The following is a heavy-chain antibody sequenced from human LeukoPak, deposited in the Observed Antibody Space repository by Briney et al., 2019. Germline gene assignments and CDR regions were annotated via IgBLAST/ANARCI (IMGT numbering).Heavy chain of an antibody. Sequence: SQTLSLTCTVSGGSISSGSYYWSWIRQPAWKGLEWIGRIYTSGSTNYNPSLKSRVTISVDTSKNQFSLKLSSVTAADTAAYYCARGSGSYSRSWGQGTLVTVSS. V-gene: IGHV4-61*02. CDR2: IYTSGST. D-gene: IGHD1-26*01. CDR1: GGSISSGSYY. J-gene: IGHJ5*02. CDR3: ARGSGSYSRS.